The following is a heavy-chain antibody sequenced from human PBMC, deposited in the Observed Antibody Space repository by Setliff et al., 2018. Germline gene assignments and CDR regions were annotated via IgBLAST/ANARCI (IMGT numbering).Heavy chain of an antibody. Sequence: NPSETLSLTCGVSGYSISSGHFWGWIRQPPGKGLEWLGNIFHSGSTYYNPTLNSRVTMSVDTSKNQFSLMLTSVTAADTAVYYCAREFVVISFVKNIHHHYGMDVWGQGTTVTVSS. CDR1: GYSISSGHF. J-gene: IGHJ6*02. CDR3: AREFVVISFVKNIHHHYGMDV. D-gene: IGHD2-21*01. CDR2: IFHSGST. V-gene: IGHV4-38-2*02.